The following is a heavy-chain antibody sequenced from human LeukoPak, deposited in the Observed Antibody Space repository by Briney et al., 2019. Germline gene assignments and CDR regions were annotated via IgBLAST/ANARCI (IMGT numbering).Heavy chain of an antibody. Sequence: GGSLRLSCAASGFTFGTYAMSWVRQAPGKGLEWVSGISGGGGNTYYADSVKDRFTISRDNSKNTLSLQMNSLRAEDTAVYYCASALYYYGSGSYYNKQPYDYWGQGTLVTVSS. CDR1: GFTFGTYA. CDR2: ISGGGGNT. J-gene: IGHJ4*02. CDR3: ASALYYYGSGSYYNKQPYDY. D-gene: IGHD3-10*01. V-gene: IGHV3-23*01.